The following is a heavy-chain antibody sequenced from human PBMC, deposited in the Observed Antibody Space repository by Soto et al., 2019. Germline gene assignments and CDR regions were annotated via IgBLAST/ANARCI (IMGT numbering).Heavy chain of an antibody. Sequence: QVQLVQAGAEVKKPGASVKDYCKASGYTFTSYAMHWVRQAPGQRLEWMGWINAGNGNTNYSQKFQGRVTITRDKSASTAYMELSSLRSEYTAVYYCARGPGSSGCYVYGYWGQGTLVTVSS. CDR3: ARGPGSSGCYVYGY. CDR2: INAGNGNT. D-gene: IGHD6-19*01. J-gene: IGHJ4*02. CDR1: GYTFTSYA. V-gene: IGHV1-3*01.